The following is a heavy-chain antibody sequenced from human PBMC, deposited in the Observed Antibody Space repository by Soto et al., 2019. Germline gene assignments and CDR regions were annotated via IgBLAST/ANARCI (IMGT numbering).Heavy chain of an antibody. Sequence: GSLRLSCAASGFTFSSYAMSWVRQAPGKGLEWVAVISYDGSNKYYADSVKGRFTISRDNSKNTLYLQMNSLRAEDTAVYYCARAALYYYDSSGYYLDYWGQGTLVTVSS. V-gene: IGHV3-30-3*01. CDR3: ARAALYYYDSSGYYLDY. CDR2: ISYDGSNK. CDR1: GFTFSSYA. D-gene: IGHD3-22*01. J-gene: IGHJ4*02.